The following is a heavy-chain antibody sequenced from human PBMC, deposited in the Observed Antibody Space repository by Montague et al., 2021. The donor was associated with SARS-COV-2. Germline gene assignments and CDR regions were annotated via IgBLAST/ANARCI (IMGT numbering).Heavy chain of an antibody. CDR3: VTPGKSAEAGQFDY. D-gene: IGHD6-19*01. J-gene: IGHJ4*02. V-gene: IGHV4-39*07. Sequence: SETLSLTCTVSGGSIRSTTFYWGWIRQSPGKGLEWIGYIYDGDTTYYNPSLKSRVAISLDTPNKQFSLKITSLIVADTAIYYCVTPGKSAEAGQFDYWGMGILGTVSS. CDR1: GGSIRSTTFY. CDR2: IYDGDTT.